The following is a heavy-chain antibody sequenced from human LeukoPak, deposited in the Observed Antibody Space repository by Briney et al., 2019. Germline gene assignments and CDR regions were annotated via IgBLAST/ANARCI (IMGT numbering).Heavy chain of an antibody. J-gene: IGHJ5*02. V-gene: IGHV4-34*01. D-gene: IGHD1-14*01. CDR1: GGSFSGYY. CDR2: INHSGST. Sequence: PSETLSLTCAVYGGSFSGYYWSWIRQPPGKGLEWIGEINHSGSTNYNPSLKSRVTISVDTSKNQFSLKLSSVTAADTAVYYCARYTRAGFDPWGQGTLVTVSS. CDR3: ARYTRAGFDP.